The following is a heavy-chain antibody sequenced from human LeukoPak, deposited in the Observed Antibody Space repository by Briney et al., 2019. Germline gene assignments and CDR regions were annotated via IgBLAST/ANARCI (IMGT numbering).Heavy chain of an antibody. Sequence: GGSLRLSCAASGFTFSSYWMHWVRQAPGKGLVWVSRINGDGSSTAYADSVKGRFTISRDNAKNTLYLQMNSLTAEDTAVYYCARGPPWYFDLWGRGTLGTVSS. CDR3: ARGPPWYFDL. CDR1: GFTFSSYW. CDR2: INGDGSST. V-gene: IGHV3-74*01. D-gene: IGHD6-25*01. J-gene: IGHJ2*01.